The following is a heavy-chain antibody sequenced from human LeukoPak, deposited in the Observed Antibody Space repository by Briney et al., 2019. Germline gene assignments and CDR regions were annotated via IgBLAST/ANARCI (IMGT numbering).Heavy chain of an antibody. CDR3: AKDAQRGFDYSNSLEY. D-gene: IGHD4-11*01. J-gene: IGHJ4*02. CDR2: IWSDGTNQ. CDR1: QFKFPFSHYD. V-gene: IGHV3-33*06. Sequence: PGKSLTLSCVASQFKFPFSHYDMHWLRQAPGRGLEGVAVIWSDGTNQYYADSVKGRFTISRDNSQNTVYLQMNSLRAEDTAVYFCAKDAQRGFDYSNSLEYWGQGTLVTVSS.